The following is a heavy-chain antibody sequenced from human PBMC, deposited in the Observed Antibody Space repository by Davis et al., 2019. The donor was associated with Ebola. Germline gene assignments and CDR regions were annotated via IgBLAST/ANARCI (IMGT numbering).Heavy chain of an antibody. CDR1: GGSVSSGSYY. J-gene: IGHJ4*02. V-gene: IGHV4-61*01. Sequence: MPSETLSLTCTVSGGSVSSGSYYWSWIRQPPGKGLEWIGYIYYSGSTNYNPSLKSRVTISVDTSKNQFSLKLSSVTAADTAVYYCARGLLWFGELSSTYYFDYWGQGTLVTVSS. D-gene: IGHD3-10*01. CDR2: IYYSGST. CDR3: ARGLLWFGELSSTYYFDY.